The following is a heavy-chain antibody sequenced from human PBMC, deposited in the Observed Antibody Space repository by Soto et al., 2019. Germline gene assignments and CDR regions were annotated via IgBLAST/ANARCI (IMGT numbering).Heavy chain of an antibody. CDR3: ASSAGLDHLLIYYGLNV. D-gene: IGHD6-13*01. CDR2: IIPVLGTP. CDR1: GGTFTSTA. Sequence: QVLLVQSSAEVKKPGSSVKVSCKASGGTFTSTAFSWVRQAPGQGLEWMGGIIPVLGTPNYAQKFQARLTVTADASTTTVHMELSSLRSDDTAVYYCASSAGLDHLLIYYGLNVWGQGTTVTVSS. J-gene: IGHJ6*02. V-gene: IGHV1-69*01.